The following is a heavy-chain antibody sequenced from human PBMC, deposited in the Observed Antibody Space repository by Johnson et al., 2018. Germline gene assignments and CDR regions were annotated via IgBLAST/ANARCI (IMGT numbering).Heavy chain of an antibody. CDR2: IYYSGST. CDR3: ARIHPQKADTTLLPRAAFAI. Sequence: QVQLQESGPGLLKPSETLSLTCTVSGGSISRYYWSWIRQSPGRGLEYIAYIYYSGSTNYNPSLRSRVTISVDTSKNQFSLRLTSVTSADAAVYFCARIHPQKADTTLLPRAAFAIWGPGTRVTVSS. D-gene: IGHD2-15*01. CDR1: GGSISRYY. J-gene: IGHJ3*02. V-gene: IGHV4-59*01.